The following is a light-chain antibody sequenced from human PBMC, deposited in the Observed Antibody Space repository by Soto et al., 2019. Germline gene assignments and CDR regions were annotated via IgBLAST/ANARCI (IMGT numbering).Light chain of an antibody. V-gene: IGLV2-14*01. CDR1: SSDVGGYDY. J-gene: IGLJ1*01. Sequence: QSALTQPASVSGSPGQSITISCTGSSSDVGGYDYVSWYQQYPGKAPKLMIYDVSNRPSGVSNRFSGSKSGNTASLTISRLQADDEADYYCSSFTRSTPRVFGTGTKLTVL. CDR3: SSFTRSTPRV. CDR2: DVS.